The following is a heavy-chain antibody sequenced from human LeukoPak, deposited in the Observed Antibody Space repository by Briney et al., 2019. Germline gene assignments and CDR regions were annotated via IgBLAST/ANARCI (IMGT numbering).Heavy chain of an antibody. J-gene: IGHJ4*02. CDR2: IYNGGST. CDR1: GFTVSSTQ. CDR3: ARGFRDPLSHFDY. Sequence: GRSLRLSRSAAGFTVSSTQMSWVSQAPGKGLEWVSIIYNGGSTYYADSVKGRFTISRDNCKNTLYLQMNSLRVEDTAVYYCARGFRDPLSHFDYWGEGDLVTASS. D-gene: IGHD3-16*02. V-gene: IGHV3-66*01.